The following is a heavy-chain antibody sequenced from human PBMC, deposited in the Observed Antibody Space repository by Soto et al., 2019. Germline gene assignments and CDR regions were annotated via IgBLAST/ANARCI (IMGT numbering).Heavy chain of an antibody. CDR3: ASASYDSSGYYDAFDL. CDR2: IKTDGRDR. D-gene: IGHD3-22*01. J-gene: IGHJ3*01. CDR1: GFSFSTYG. Sequence: GSLRLSCVSSGFSFSTYGMNWVRQAPGKGLEWVANIKTDGRDRYYVDYVDSVKGRFTISRDNAKNSLYLQMDSLRVEDTAVYYCASASYDSSGYYDAFDLWGQGTMVTVSS. V-gene: IGHV3-7*01.